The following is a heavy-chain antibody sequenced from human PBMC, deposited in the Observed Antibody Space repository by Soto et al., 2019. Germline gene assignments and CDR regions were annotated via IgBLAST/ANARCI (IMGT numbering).Heavy chain of an antibody. Sequence: ASVKVSCKASGYTFTSYAMHWVRQAPGQRLEWMGWINAGNGNTKYSQKFQGRVTITRDTSASTAYMELSSLRSEDTAVYYCARTPKFGVVIIMDYYYGMDVWGQGTTVTVSS. D-gene: IGHD3-3*01. CDR2: INAGNGNT. CDR1: GYTFTSYA. J-gene: IGHJ6*02. V-gene: IGHV1-3*01. CDR3: ARTPKFGVVIIMDYYYGMDV.